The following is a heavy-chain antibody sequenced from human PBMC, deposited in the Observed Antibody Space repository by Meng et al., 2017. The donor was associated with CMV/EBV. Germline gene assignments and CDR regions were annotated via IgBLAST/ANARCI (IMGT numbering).Heavy chain of an antibody. Sequence: ASVKVSCKASGYTFTSYGISWVRQAPGQGLEWMGWISAYNGNTNYAQKLQGRVTMTTDTSTSTAYMELRSLRSDDTAVYYCVREYCSSTSCYFYYGMDVWGQGTTVTVSS. CDR1: GYTFTSYG. J-gene: IGHJ6*02. CDR2: ISAYNGNT. D-gene: IGHD2-2*01. CDR3: VREYCSSTSCYFYYGMDV. V-gene: IGHV1-18*01.